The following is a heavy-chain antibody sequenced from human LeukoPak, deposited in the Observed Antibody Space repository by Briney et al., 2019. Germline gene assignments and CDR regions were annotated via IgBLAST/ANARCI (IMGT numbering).Heavy chain of an antibody. CDR1: GGSFSGYY. J-gene: IGHJ6*04. Sequence: PSETLSLTCAVYGGSFSGYYWSWIRQPPGKGLEWIGEINHSGSTNHNPSLQSRVTISVDTSKNQFSLKLSSVAAAATAVYYCARRRTGWSRDVWGKGTTVTVSS. V-gene: IGHV4-34*01. CDR2: INHSGST. D-gene: IGHD3/OR15-3a*01. CDR3: ARRRTGWSRDV.